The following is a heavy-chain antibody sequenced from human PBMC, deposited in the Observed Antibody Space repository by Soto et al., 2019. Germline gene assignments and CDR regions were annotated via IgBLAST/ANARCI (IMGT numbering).Heavy chain of an antibody. CDR2: ISGGGTTI. CDR1: GFTFSSYS. Sequence: EVQLVESGRGLVQPGGSLRLSCAASGFTFSSYSMNWVRQAPGKGLEWVSYISGGGTTIYYADSVKGRFTISRDNAKNSLYLQMDSLRAEDTAVYYTTRTAYMDVWGAGTTVTVSS. J-gene: IGHJ6*03. V-gene: IGHV3-48*01. D-gene: IGHD2-2*01. CDR3: TRTAYMDV.